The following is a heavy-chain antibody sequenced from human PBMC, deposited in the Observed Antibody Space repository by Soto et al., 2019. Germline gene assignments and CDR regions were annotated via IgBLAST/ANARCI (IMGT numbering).Heavy chain of an antibody. V-gene: IGHV1-18*03. J-gene: IGHJ4*02. CDR2: ISAYSGNT. D-gene: IGHD4-17*01. CDR1: GYTFTTNG. Sequence: QVQLVQSGAEVKKPGASVKVSCKASGYTFTTNGIIWVRQAPRQGLEGVGWISAYSGNTKYAQKLQGRVTVTTDTSTSTADREGRSLRSDEMAVYYCARGRYGDYWGQGTLVTTSS. CDR3: ARGRYGDY.